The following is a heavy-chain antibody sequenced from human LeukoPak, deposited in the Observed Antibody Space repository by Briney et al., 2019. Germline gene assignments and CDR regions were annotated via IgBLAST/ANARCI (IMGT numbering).Heavy chain of an antibody. J-gene: IGHJ4*02. D-gene: IGHD4-11*01. CDR3: TAGLGKTDDDS. CDR1: GFNFNDAW. Sequence: GGPLRLSCEGSGFNFNDAWMSWIRQAPGKGLEWVGRVRTTAEGETTDYAAPVRGRFIISRDDSKNMVFLQMNRLETEDTAIYYCTAGLGKTDDDSWGQGTLVTVSS. V-gene: IGHV3-15*01. CDR2: VRTTAEGETT.